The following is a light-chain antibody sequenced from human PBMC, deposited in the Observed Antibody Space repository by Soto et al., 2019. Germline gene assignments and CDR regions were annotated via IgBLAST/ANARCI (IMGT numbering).Light chain of an antibody. CDR2: DAS. V-gene: IGKV3-15*01. Sequence: EVGLTQSACTLSLSPGERATLSCRASQSVSNNYLAWYQQKPGQAPRLLIYDASTRATGIPVRFSGSGSGTEFTLTISSLQSEDFGVYYCQQNKDWPGTFGQGTKVDIK. CDR3: QQNKDWPGT. CDR1: QSVSNN. J-gene: IGKJ1*01.